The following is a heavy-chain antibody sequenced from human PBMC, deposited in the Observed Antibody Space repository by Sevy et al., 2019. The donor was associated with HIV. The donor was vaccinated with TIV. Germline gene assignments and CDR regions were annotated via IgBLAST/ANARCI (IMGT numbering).Heavy chain of an antibody. V-gene: IGHV1-2*02. CDR2: INPNNGAS. Sequence: ASVKVSCNSSGFIFTDYYMHWVRQAPGQGLEWMGWINPNNGASRSAEKFQGRVTLTRDMSITTAYMELSRLTSDDTAIYFCTRDDIYTHPWEFDWWSHGALVTVSS. J-gene: IGHJ4*01. CDR1: GFIFTDYY. D-gene: IGHD1-26*01. CDR3: TRDDIYTHPWEFDW.